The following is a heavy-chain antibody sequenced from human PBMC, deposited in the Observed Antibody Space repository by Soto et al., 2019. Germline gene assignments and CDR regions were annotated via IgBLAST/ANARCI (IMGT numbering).Heavy chain of an antibody. CDR1: GYSFTSYW. Sequence: GESLKISCKGSGYSFTSYWIGWVRQMPGKGLEWMGIIYPGDSDTRYSPSFQGQVTISADKSISTAYLQWSSLKASDTAMYYCASIPLGGSFPGPFDYRGKGSLVTVYS. V-gene: IGHV5-51*01. J-gene: IGHJ4*02. CDR3: ASIPLGGSFPGPFDY. CDR2: IYPGDSDT. D-gene: IGHD1-26*01.